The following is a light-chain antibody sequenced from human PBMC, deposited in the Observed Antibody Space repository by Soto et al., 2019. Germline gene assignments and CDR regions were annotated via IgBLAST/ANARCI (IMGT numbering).Light chain of an antibody. Sequence: SALTQPASVSGAPGHSITIAFTGTSSDVGGYNYVSWYQQHPGKAPKLMIYEVSNRPSGVSTRFSGSTSGKTASLTISGLQAEDEADYYCSSYTSSSTLDVFGTGTKVTV. V-gene: IGLV2-14*01. J-gene: IGLJ1*01. CDR2: EVS. CDR3: SSYTSSSTLDV. CDR1: SSDVGGYNY.